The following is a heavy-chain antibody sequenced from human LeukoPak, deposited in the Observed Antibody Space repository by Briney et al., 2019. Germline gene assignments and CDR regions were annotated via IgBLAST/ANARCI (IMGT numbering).Heavy chain of an antibody. CDR1: GFTFSSYS. D-gene: IGHD3-22*01. CDR2: ISSSSSYI. V-gene: IGHV3-21*01. CDR3: ARGHLLYDSSGYYGY. J-gene: IGHJ4*02. Sequence: GGSLRLSCAASGFTFSSYSMSWVRQAPGKGLEWVSSISSSSSYIYYADSVKGRFTISRDNAKNSLYLQMNSLRAEDTAVYYCARGHLLYDSSGYYGYWGQGTLVTVSS.